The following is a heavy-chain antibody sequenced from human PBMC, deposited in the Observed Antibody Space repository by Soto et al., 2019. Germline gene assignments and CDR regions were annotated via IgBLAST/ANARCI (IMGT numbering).Heavy chain of an antibody. CDR1: GFTFSNAW. J-gene: IGHJ6*03. D-gene: IGHD3-3*01. CDR2: IKSKTDGGTT. Sequence: GGSLRLSCAASGFTFSNAWMSWVRQAPGKGLEWVGRIKSKTDGGTTDYAAPVKGRFTIARDESKNTLYLQMNSLKTEDTAVYYCTIDLYDIWSGYPACNDREVWGKGTTVTVPS. V-gene: IGHV3-15*01. CDR3: TIDLYDIWSGYPACNDREV.